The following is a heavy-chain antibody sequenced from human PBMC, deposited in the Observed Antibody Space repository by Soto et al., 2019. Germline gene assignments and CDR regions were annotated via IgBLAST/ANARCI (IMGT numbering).Heavy chain of an antibody. Sequence: QLQLQESGPGLVKPSETLSLTCTVYGGSISSSSYYWGWIRQPPGKGLERIGSIYYSGSTYYNPSLKSRVTISVDTSKNQFSLKLSSVTAADTAVYYCARTYYDYIWGSYRWGYYYYYYMDVWGKGTTVTVSS. CDR2: IYYSGST. V-gene: IGHV4-39*01. D-gene: IGHD3-16*02. CDR1: GGSISSSSYY. CDR3: ARTYYDYIWGSYRWGYYYYYYMDV. J-gene: IGHJ6*03.